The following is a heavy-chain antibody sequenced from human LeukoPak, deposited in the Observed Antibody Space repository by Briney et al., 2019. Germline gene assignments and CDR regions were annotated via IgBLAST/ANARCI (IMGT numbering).Heavy chain of an antibody. V-gene: IGHV1-69*05. CDR1: GGTFSSYA. D-gene: IGHD3-22*01. Sequence: GSSVKVSCMASGGTFSSYAISWVRQAPGQGLEWMGGIIPIFGTAIYAQKFQGRVMITTDESTSTAYMELSSLRSEDTAVYYCARDSYDSSGYYDYWGQGTLVTVSS. CDR2: IIPIFGTA. CDR3: ARDSYDSSGYYDY. J-gene: IGHJ4*02.